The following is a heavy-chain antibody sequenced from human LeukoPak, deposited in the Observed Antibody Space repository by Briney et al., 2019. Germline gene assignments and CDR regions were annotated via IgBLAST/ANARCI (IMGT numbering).Heavy chain of an antibody. Sequence: GSLRLSCAASGFTFSNYWMSWVRQAPGKGLEWVANIKQDGSEKYYVDSVKGRFTISRDNAKNSLCLQMNSLRAEDTAVYYCARDQSDYDVWSGYFSGYSFDYWGQGTLVTVSS. CDR1: GFTFSNYW. CDR2: IKQDGSEK. V-gene: IGHV3-7*01. D-gene: IGHD3-3*01. CDR3: ARDQSDYDVWSGYFSGYSFDY. J-gene: IGHJ4*02.